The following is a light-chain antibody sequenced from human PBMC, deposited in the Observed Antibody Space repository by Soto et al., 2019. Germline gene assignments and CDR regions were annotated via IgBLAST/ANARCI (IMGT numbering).Light chain of an antibody. V-gene: IGKV1-12*01. CDR3: QQANSFPLT. Sequence: DIQMTQSPSFVSASVGDRVTITCRASQGIGTWLAWYQQKPGKAPKFLIYAASTLQSGVPSRFSGRGSGTDVTLTISSLQPEDCASYYCQQANSFPLTFGGGTKVEIK. J-gene: IGKJ4*01. CDR2: AAS. CDR1: QGIGTW.